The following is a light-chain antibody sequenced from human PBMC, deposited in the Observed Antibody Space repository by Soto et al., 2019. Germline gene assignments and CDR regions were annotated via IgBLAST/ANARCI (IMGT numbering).Light chain of an antibody. CDR1: QTIDRY. J-gene: IGKJ5*01. V-gene: IGKV1-39*01. Sequence: DLQMTPSPPSLSASVGDRVTITCRASQTIDRYLNWYQQKPGKAPNLLIYGASTLQSGVPSRFSGGGSGTDFTLTISSLQPEDFATYYCQQTYSTPDTFGQGTRLEIK. CDR2: GAS. CDR3: QQTYSTPDT.